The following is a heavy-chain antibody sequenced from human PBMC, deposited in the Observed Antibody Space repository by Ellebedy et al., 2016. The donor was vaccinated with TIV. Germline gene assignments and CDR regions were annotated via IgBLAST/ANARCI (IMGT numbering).Heavy chain of an antibody. Sequence: ASVKVSCKASGYTFTAYYVHWVRQAPGQGLEWMGMISPSNGNTNYAHKFHGRVTMTRDTSTNTVYVELSSLRPEDTAVYYCARIASGTTSADYWGQGTLVTVSS. D-gene: IGHD1-1*01. CDR2: ISPSNGNT. V-gene: IGHV1-46*01. J-gene: IGHJ4*02. CDR1: GYTFTAYY. CDR3: ARIASGTTSADY.